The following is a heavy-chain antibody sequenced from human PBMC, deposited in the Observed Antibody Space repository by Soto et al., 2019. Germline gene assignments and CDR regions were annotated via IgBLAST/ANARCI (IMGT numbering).Heavy chain of an antibody. V-gene: IGHV5-51*01. Sequence: GESLKISFKGSGYSFTSYLIAWVRQMPGKGLEWMGIIYPGDSDTRYSPSFQGQVTISADKSNSTAYLQWSSLKASDTAMYYCARMARDASNQFDYSGQGTLVTVSS. J-gene: IGHJ4*02. D-gene: IGHD5-12*01. CDR2: IYPGDSDT. CDR3: ARMARDASNQFDY. CDR1: GYSFTSYL.